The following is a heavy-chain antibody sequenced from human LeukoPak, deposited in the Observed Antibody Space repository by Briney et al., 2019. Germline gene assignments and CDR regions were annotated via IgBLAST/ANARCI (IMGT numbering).Heavy chain of an antibody. Sequence: GGSLRLSCAASGFTFSTYSMSWVRQAPGKGLDWVASISQDGSAEYYVDSVRGRFTISRDNAKNSLYLQVNSLRVDDTAVYYCVRLFGGVTTFDYWGQGTLVTVSS. J-gene: IGHJ4*02. D-gene: IGHD4-17*01. CDR2: ISQDGSAE. V-gene: IGHV3-7*01. CDR3: VRLFGGVTTFDY. CDR1: GFTFSTYS.